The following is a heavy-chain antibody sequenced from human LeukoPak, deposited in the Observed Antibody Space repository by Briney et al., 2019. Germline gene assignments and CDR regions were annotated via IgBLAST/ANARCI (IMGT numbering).Heavy chain of an antibody. CDR2: ISDSGSKT. J-gene: IGHJ5*02. CDR3: AKGVGWFPS. D-gene: IGHD3-10*01. CDR1: GFTFNSYT. V-gene: IGHV3-23*01. Sequence: PGGSLRLSCAASGFTFNSYTMSWVRQAPGKGLEWVSVISDSGSKTFYADSVKGRFTISRDNSKNTLYLQINSLRAEDTAIYYCAKGVGWFPSWGQGTLVTVSS.